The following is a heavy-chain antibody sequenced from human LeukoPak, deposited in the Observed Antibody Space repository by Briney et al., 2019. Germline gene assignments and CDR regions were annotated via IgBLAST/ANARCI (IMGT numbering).Heavy chain of an antibody. CDR2: MYRSGSA. V-gene: IGHV4-38-2*01. CDR1: GYSITTAYY. J-gene: IGHJ4*02. CDR3: ARAVAITQTRSFYFDY. D-gene: IGHD1-20*01. Sequence: PSETLSLTCAVSGYSITTAYYWGWIRQSPATGLEWIGSMYRSGSAFYNPSLKSRVSISLDTSKNQFSLNLTSVTAADTALYYCARAVAITQTRSFYFDYWSQGTLVAFSS.